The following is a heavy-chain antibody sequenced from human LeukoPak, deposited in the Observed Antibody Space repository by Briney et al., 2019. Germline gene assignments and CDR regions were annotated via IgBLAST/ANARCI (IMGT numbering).Heavy chain of an antibody. D-gene: IGHD1-7*01. CDR1: GFELSSYS. Sequence: PGGSLRLSCAPSGFELSSYSMNWVRQAPGKGLEWVSYISSGSYTIYYADSVKGRFTTARDNAKNSLSLQMNSLRAEDTAVYYCAREHGETTFDAFDIWGQGTMVTVSS. J-gene: IGHJ3*02. CDR3: AREHGETTFDAFDI. V-gene: IGHV3-48*01. CDR2: ISSGSYTI.